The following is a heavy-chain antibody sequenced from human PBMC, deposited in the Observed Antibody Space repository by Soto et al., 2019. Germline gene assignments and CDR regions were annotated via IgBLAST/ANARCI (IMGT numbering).Heavy chain of an antibody. V-gene: IGHV1-69*13. Sequence: SVKVSCKASGGTFSSYPISWVRQAPGQGLEWMGGISPIFGTANYAQKFQGRVTITADESTSTAYMELSSLRSEDTAVYYCARDRGVVVPAAIKGYYYYYGMDVWGQGTTVTVSS. CDR1: GGTFSSYP. D-gene: IGHD2-2*01. CDR3: ARDRGVVVPAAIKGYYYYYGMDV. CDR2: ISPIFGTA. J-gene: IGHJ6*02.